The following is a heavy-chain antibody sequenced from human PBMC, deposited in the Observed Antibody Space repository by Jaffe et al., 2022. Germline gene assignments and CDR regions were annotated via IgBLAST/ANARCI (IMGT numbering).Heavy chain of an antibody. CDR3: ASDTLAAAGTREAFDI. CDR2: IYHSGST. Sequence: QVQLQESGPGLVKPSETLSLTCAVSGYSISSGYYWGWIRQPPGKGLEWIGSIYHSGSTYYNPSLKSRVTISVDTSKNQFSLKLSSVTAADTAVYYCASDTLAAAGTREAFDIWGQGTMVTVSS. D-gene: IGHD6-13*01. J-gene: IGHJ3*02. CDR1: GYSISSGYY. V-gene: IGHV4-38-2*01.